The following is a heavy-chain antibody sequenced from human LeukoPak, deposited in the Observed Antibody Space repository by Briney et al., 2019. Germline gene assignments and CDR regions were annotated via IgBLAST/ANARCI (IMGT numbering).Heavy chain of an antibody. D-gene: IGHD3-3*01. CDR3: ARGVWSGYYTYQYYFDY. V-gene: IGHV1-69*13. CDR2: IIPIFGTA. Sequence: SVKVSCKASGGTFISYAISWVRQAPGQGLEWMGGIIPIFGTANYAQKFQGRVTITADESTSTAYMELSSLRSEDTAVYYCARGVWSGYYTYQYYFDYWGQGTLVTVSS. J-gene: IGHJ4*02. CDR1: GGTFISYA.